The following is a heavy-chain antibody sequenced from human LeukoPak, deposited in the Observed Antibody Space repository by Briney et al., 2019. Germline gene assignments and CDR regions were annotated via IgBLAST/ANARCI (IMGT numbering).Heavy chain of an antibody. CDR2: IFDGGST. J-gene: IGHJ4*02. Sequence: SETLSLTCTVSDGSISRSTYYWGWIRQPPGKGLEWIGSIFDGGSTYYNPSLKGRVTISVDTSKNQFSLKLTSVSAADTAVYYCARHDIPYSGWYPGPLDYWGQGILVPVSS. CDR1: DGSISRSTYY. D-gene: IGHD6-19*01. V-gene: IGHV4-39*01. CDR3: ARHDIPYSGWYPGPLDY.